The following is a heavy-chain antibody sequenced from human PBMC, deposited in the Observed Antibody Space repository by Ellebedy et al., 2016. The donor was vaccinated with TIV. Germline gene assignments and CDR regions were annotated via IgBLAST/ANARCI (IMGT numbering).Heavy chain of an antibody. CDR1: GFTFSTFG. D-gene: IGHD3-10*01. J-gene: IGHJ5*02. CDR2: IRFDGNNR. CDR3: AKELFPYGSGTYYDL. Sequence: PGGSLRLSCAASGFTFSTFGIHWVRQASGKGLEWVASIRFDGNNRYYADSVKGRFTISRDNSMHTLHLELNSLRAEDTALYYCAKELFPYGSGTYYDLWGQGTLVTVSS. V-gene: IGHV3-30*02.